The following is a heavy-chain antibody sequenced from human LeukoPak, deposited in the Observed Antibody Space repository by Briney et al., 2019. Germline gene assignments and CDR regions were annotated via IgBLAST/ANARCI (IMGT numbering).Heavy chain of an antibody. Sequence: PGGSLRLSCAASGFTFSSYEMNWVRQAPGKGLEWVSYISSSGSTIYYADSVKGRFTISRDNAKNSLYLQMNSLRAEDTAVYYCARDALWSTFGMGVWGKGTTVTVSS. J-gene: IGHJ6*04. CDR3: ARDALWSTFGMGV. V-gene: IGHV3-48*03. D-gene: IGHD3-10*01. CDR2: ISSSGSTI. CDR1: GFTFSSYE.